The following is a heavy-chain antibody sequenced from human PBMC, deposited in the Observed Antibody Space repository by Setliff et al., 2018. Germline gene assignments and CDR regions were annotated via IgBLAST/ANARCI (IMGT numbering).Heavy chain of an antibody. V-gene: IGHV1-46*01. J-gene: IGHJ4*02. CDR3: ARAPLESGYNYGQGHYFDY. CDR1: GYIFTKYY. CDR2: VDPSGGYT. Sequence: ASVKVSCKASGYIFTKYYMHWVRQAPGQGLEWMGIVDPSGGYTNSAQKFQGRVTMTRDTSTSTVYMELSSLRSEDTAVYYCARAPLESGYNYGQGHYFDYWGQGTLVTVSS. D-gene: IGHD5-18*01.